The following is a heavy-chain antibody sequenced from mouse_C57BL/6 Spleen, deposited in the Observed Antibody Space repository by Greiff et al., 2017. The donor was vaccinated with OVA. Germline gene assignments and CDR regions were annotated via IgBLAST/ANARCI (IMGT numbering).Heavy chain of an antibody. CDR1: GYTFTSYG. Sequence: QVHVKQSGAELARPGASVKLSCKASGYTFTSYGISWVKQRTGQGLEWIGEIYPRSGNTYYNEKFKGKATLTVDKSSSTAYMQLSSLTSEDSAVYYCARGGYSVAYWGQGTLVTVSA. CDR2: IYPRSGNT. CDR3: ARGGYSVAY. D-gene: IGHD2-3*01. J-gene: IGHJ3*01. V-gene: IGHV1-81*01.